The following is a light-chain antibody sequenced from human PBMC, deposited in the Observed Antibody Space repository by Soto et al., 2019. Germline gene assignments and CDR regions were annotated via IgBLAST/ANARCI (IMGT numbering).Light chain of an antibody. V-gene: IGKV3D-15*01. CDR2: GAS. CDR1: RKISSN. Sequence: EVVMTQSPATLSASPGERVSLSCRASRKISSNLAWYQQKRGQAPRLLIYGASTRAPGIPARFSGSGSGTEFTLTISSLQSEDFAVYYCQQYNNWPPYTFGQGTKVEIK. J-gene: IGKJ2*01. CDR3: QQYNNWPPYT.